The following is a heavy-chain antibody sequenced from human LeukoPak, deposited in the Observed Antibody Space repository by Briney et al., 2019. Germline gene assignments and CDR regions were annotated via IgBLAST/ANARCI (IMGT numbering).Heavy chain of an antibody. CDR2: IKQDGSEK. Sequence: GGSLRLSCAASGFTFSSYWMSWVRQAPGKGLEWVANIKQDGSEKYYVDSVKGRFTISRDNAKNSLYLQMNSLRAEDTAVYYCARMIRLRLGELFFDYWGQGTLVTVSS. CDR1: GFTFSSYW. V-gene: IGHV3-7*01. J-gene: IGHJ4*02. D-gene: IGHD3-16*01. CDR3: ARMIRLRLGELFFDY.